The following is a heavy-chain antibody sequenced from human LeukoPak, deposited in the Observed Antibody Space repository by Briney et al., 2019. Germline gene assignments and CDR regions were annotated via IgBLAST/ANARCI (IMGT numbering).Heavy chain of an antibody. CDR3: ARDRYGAHDY. CDR2: INSDGSTT. J-gene: IGHJ4*02. CDR1: GFTFSSYW. V-gene: IGHV3-74*01. Sequence: GGSLRLSCAASGFTFSSYWMHWVRQPPGKGLEWVSRINSDGSTTAYTDSVKGRFTISGDYAKNTLYLQMNSLRAEDTAVYYCARDRYGAHDYWGQGTLVTVSS. D-gene: IGHD3-16*01.